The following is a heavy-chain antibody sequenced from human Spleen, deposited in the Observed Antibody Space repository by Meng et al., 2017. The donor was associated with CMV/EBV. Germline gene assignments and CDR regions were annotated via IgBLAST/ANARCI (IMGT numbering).Heavy chain of an antibody. J-gene: IGHJ6*02. CDR2: IYSGGST. Sequence: ETLSLTCAASGFTVSSNYMSWVRQAPGKGLEWVSVIYSGGSTYYADSVKGRFTISRDNSKNTLYLQMNSLRAEDTAVYYCARDRFHSSSSSSRYYYYGMDVWGQGTTVTVSS. D-gene: IGHD6-6*01. V-gene: IGHV3-53*01. CDR1: GFTVSSNY. CDR3: ARDRFHSSSSSSRYYYYGMDV.